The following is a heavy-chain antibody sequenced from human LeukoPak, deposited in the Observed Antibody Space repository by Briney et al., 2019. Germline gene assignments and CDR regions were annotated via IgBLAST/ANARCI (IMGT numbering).Heavy chain of an antibody. D-gene: IGHD5-24*01. CDR2: IYYSGST. CDR1: GGTISSSSYY. V-gene: IGHV4-39*01. CDR3: ARHYPNDYNLPSRWFDP. Sequence: PSETLSLTCTVSGGTISSSSYYWGWIRQPPGKGLEWIGSIYYSGSTYYNPSLKSRVTISVDTSKNQFSLKLSSVTAADTAVYYCARHYPNDYNLPSRWFDPWGQGTLVTVSS. J-gene: IGHJ5*02.